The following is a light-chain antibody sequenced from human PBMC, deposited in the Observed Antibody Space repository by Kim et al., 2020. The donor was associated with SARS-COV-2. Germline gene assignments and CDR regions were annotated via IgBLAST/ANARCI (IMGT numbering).Light chain of an antibody. V-gene: IGLV3-1*01. CDR3: QAWDSSTAG. CDR1: KLGDKY. Sequence: SYELTQPPSVSVSPGQTASITCSGDKLGDKYACWYQQKPGQSPVLVIYQDSKRPSGIPERFSGSNSGNTATLTISGTQAMDEADYYCQAWDSSTAGVGTG. CDR2: QDS. J-gene: IGLJ1*01.